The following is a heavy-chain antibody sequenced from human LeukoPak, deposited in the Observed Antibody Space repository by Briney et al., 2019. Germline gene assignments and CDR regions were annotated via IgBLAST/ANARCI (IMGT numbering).Heavy chain of an antibody. J-gene: IGHJ5*02. V-gene: IGHV1-69*01. CDR1: GGTFSSYA. CDR2: IIPIFGTA. CDR3: ARGSPPYHTSETDNWFDP. Sequence: SVKVSCKASGGTFSSYAISWVRLAPGQGLEWMGGIIPIFGTANYAQKFQGRVTITADESTSTAYMELSSLRSEDTAVYYCARGSPPYHTSETDNWFDPWGQGTLVTVSS. D-gene: IGHD1-14*01.